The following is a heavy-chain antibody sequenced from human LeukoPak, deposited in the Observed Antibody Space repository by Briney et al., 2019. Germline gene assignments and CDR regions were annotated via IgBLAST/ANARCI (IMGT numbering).Heavy chain of an antibody. D-gene: IGHD3-10*01. CDR3: VKDINYGSGSYYFDY. CDR2: ISWNSGSL. Sequence: GGSLRLSCAASGFTFYDYAMDWVRQGPGKGLEWVSGISWNSGSLGYADSVKGRFTISRDNAKNSLYLQMNSLRAEDTALYYCVKDINYGSGSYYFDYWGQGTLVTVSS. CDR1: GFTFYDYA. V-gene: IGHV3-9*01. J-gene: IGHJ4*02.